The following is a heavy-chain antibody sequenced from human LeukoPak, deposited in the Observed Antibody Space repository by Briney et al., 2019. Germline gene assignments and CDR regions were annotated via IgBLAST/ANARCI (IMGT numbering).Heavy chain of an antibody. CDR3: AKEGTLRELRSPFDY. J-gene: IGHJ4*02. V-gene: IGHV3-23*01. Sequence: GGSLRLSCAASGFTFSSYAMSWVRQAPGKGLEWVSAISGSGGSTYHADSVKGRFTISRDNSKNTLYLQMNSLRAEDTAVYYCAKEGTLRELRSPFDYWGQGTLVTVSS. D-gene: IGHD3-3*01. CDR1: GFTFSSYA. CDR2: ISGSGGST.